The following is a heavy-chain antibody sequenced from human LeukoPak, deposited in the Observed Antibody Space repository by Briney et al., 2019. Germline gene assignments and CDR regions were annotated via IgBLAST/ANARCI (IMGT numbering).Heavy chain of an antibody. V-gene: IGHV3-23*01. Sequence: PGGSLRLSCAASGFTFSSYAMSWVRQAPGKGLEWVSAISGSGGSTYYADSVKGRFTISRDNSKNTLYLQMNSLRVEDTAVYYCAKDHIYDILTGYGNWGQGALVTVSS. J-gene: IGHJ4*02. CDR1: GFTFSSYA. CDR2: ISGSGGST. CDR3: AKDHIYDILTGYGN. D-gene: IGHD3-9*01.